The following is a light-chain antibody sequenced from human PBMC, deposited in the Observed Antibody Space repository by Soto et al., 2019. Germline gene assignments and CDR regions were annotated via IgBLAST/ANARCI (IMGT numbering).Light chain of an antibody. Sequence: QYPCSVSASVRDWVSITCRASQSISSWLAWYQQKPGKAPKLLIYKASTLKSGVPSRFSGSVSVTEITLTIGSLQPDDFATYDCQHYKSYSGAFGEGTKVDIK. CDR1: QSISSW. V-gene: IGKV1-5*03. CDR3: QHYKSYSGA. J-gene: IGKJ1*01. CDR2: KAS.